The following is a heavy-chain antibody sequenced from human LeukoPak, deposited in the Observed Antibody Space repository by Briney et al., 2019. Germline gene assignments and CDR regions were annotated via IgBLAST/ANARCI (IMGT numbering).Heavy chain of an antibody. CDR3: VRDSPNKWTLDY. Sequence: GGALRLSCAASGFTFPNAWVNWVRQAPGKGLEWVSIIWSNGYTTYYADSVKGRFTISRDTSKNSLYLQMESLRADDTADYYCVRDSPNKWTLDYWGQGTLVTVSS. D-gene: IGHD1-26*01. CDR1: GFTFPNAW. V-gene: IGHV3-33*08. CDR2: IWSNGYTT. J-gene: IGHJ4*02.